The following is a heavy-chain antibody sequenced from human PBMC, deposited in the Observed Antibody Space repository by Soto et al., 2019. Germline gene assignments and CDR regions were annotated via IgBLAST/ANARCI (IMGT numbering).Heavy chain of an antibody. V-gene: IGHV3-74*03. CDR2: LSSDGFGA. D-gene: IGHD3-16*01. CDR3: ARDLGGPDY. CDR1: GVNLRNYW. Sequence: GGSLRLSCTASGVNLRNYWMHWVRQAPGRGLEWVSRLSSDGFGAAYADSVKGRFFISRDIARNTLFLQMNSLRADDTAVYYCARDLGGPDYWGRGTSVTVSS. J-gene: IGHJ4*02.